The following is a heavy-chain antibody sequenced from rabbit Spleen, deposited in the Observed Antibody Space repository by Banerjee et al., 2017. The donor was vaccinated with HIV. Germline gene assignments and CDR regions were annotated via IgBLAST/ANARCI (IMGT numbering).Heavy chain of an antibody. CDR2: IYNGDGST. D-gene: IGHD2-1*01. CDR1: GFSFSGSYW. CDR3: VRDQTGDADYGPYYLNL. J-gene: IGHJ4*01. Sequence: QEQLVESGGGLVQPEGSLTLTCTASGFSFSGSYWICWVRQAPGKGLKLIACIYNGDGSTYYASWVNGRFTISKTSSTVDLKMTSLTAADTATYFCVRDQTGDADYGPYYLNLWGQGTLVTVS. V-gene: IGHV1S45*01.